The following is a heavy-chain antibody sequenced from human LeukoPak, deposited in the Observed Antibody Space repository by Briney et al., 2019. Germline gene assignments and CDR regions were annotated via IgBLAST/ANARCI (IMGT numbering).Heavy chain of an antibody. J-gene: IGHJ3*02. CDR3: ARALYYDSSGYLGAFDI. CDR2: ISYDGSNE. CDR1: GFTFSSHG. V-gene: IGHV3-30*03. D-gene: IGHD3-22*01. Sequence: PGRSLRLSCAASGFTFSSHGMHWVRQAPGKGLEWVAVISYDGSNEYYVDSVKGRFTISRDNSKNTLYLQMNSLRAEDTALYHCARALYYDSSGYLGAFDIWGQGTMVTVSS.